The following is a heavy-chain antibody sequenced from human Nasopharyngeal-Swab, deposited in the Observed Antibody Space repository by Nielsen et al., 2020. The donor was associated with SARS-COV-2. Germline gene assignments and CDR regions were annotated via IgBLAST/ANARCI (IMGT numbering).Heavy chain of an antibody. D-gene: IGHD3-10*01. J-gene: IGHJ4*02. CDR3: ARGGVWFGELGLDY. V-gene: IGHV3-30-3*01. CDR1: GFTFSSYA. Sequence: GESLKISCAASGFTFSSYAMHWVRQAPGKGLEWVAVISYDGSNKYYADSVKCRFTISRDNSKNTLYLQMNSLRAEDTAVYYCARGGVWFGELGLDYWGQGTLVTVSS. CDR2: ISYDGSNK.